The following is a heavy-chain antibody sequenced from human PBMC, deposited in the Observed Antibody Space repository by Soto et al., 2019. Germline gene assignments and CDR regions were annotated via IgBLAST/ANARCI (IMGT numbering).Heavy chain of an antibody. Sequence: GASVKVSCKVSGYTLTELSMHWVRQAPGKGLEWMGGFDPEDGETIYAQKFQSRVTMTEDTSTDTAYMELSSLRSEDTAVYYCFGGVIVIPTYFDYWGQGTLVTVSS. J-gene: IGHJ4*02. V-gene: IGHV1-24*01. CDR2: FDPEDGET. CDR3: FGGVIVIPTYFDY. CDR1: GYTLTELS. D-gene: IGHD3-16*02.